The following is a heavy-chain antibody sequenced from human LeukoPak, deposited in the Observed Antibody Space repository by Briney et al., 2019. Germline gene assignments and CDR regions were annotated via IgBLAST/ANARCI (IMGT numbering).Heavy chain of an antibody. Sequence: SGGSLRLSCAASGFTFSSYSMNWVRQAPGKGLEWVSSISSSSSYIYYADSVKGRFTISRDNAKNSLYLRMNSLRAEDTAVYYCARHSSSWSFDYWGQGTLVTVSS. CDR2: ISSSSSYI. V-gene: IGHV3-21*01. CDR1: GFTFSSYS. D-gene: IGHD6-13*01. CDR3: ARHSSSWSFDY. J-gene: IGHJ4*02.